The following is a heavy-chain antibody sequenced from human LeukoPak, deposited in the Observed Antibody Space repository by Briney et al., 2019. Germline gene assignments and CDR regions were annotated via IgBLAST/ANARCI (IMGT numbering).Heavy chain of an antibody. CDR3: AKDRGPRSSSPDY. J-gene: IGHJ4*02. CDR1: GFTFDDYA. V-gene: IGHV3-9*01. CDR2: ISWNSGSI. D-gene: IGHD6-13*01. Sequence: GRSLRLSCAASGFTFDDYAMHWVRHAPGKGLEWVSGISWNSGSIGYADSVKGRFTISRDNAKNSLYLQMNSLRAEDTALYYCAKDRGPRSSSPDYWGQGTLVTVSS.